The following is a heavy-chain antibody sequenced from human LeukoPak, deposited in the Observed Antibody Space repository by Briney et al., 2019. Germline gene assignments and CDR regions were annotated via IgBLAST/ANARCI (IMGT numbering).Heavy chain of an antibody. D-gene: IGHD2-2*02. CDR2: FYSGGST. J-gene: IGHJ3*02. V-gene: IGHV3-53*01. Sequence: GGSLRLSCAASGFTVSSKYMSWVRQAPGKGLEWVSTFYSGGSTYYADSVKGRFTISRDNAKNSLYLQMNSLRAEDTAVYYCARAEVPAAIRDAFDIWGQGTMVTVSS. CDR1: GFTVSSKY. CDR3: ARAEVPAAIRDAFDI.